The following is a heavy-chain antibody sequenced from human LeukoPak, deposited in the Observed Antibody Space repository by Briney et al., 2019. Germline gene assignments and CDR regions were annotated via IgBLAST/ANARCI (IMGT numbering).Heavy chain of an antibody. CDR3: ASYSSGWYGRGSYFDY. V-gene: IGHV1-8*01. Sequence: GASVKVSCKASGYTFTSYDINWVRQATGQGLEWMGWMNPNSGNTGYAQKFQGRVTMTRNTSISTAYMELSSLRSEDTAVYYCASYSSGWYGRGSYFDYWAREPWSPSPQ. J-gene: IGHJ4*02. CDR1: GYTFTSYD. D-gene: IGHD6-19*01. CDR2: MNPNSGNT.